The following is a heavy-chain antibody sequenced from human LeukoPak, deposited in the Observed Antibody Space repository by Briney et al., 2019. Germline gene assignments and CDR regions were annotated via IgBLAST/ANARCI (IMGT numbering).Heavy chain of an antibody. V-gene: IGHV5-51*01. J-gene: IGHJ4*02. D-gene: IGHD3-22*01. Sequence: GESLKISCKGSGYSFTGYWIGWVRQMPGKGLEWMGIIYPGDSDTRYSPSFQGQVTISADKSISTAYLQWSSLKASDTAMYYCATSYYYDSSGYYPTFDYWGQGTLVTVSS. CDR3: ATSYYYDSSGYYPTFDY. CDR2: IYPGDSDT. CDR1: GYSFTGYW.